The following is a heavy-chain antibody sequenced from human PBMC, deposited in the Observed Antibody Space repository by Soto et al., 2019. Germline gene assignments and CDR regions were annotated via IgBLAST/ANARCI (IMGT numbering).Heavy chain of an antibody. Sequence: QVQLVQSGAEVKKPGSSVKVFCKASGGTFSNYTISWVLQAPGQGLEWMGGIIPVFGTTDYEQKFQGRVTITADGSTSTAYRKLSSLRSADTAVYYCARSSPYIVVRKPTGNQDYYGMDVWGQGTTVTVSS. D-gene: IGHD2-2*01. V-gene: IGHV1-69*01. CDR2: IIPVFGTT. J-gene: IGHJ6*02. CDR1: GGTFSNYT. CDR3: ARSSPYIVVRKPTGNQDYYGMDV.